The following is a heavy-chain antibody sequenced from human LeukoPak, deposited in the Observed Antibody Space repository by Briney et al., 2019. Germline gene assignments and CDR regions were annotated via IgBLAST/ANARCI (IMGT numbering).Heavy chain of an antibody. CDR1: GASIGTYF. CDR2: IYTSATT. CDR3: ARDRFGWFDP. V-gene: IGHV4-4*07. D-gene: IGHD3-16*01. J-gene: IGHJ5*02. Sequence: PSETLSLTCTVSGASIGTYFWSWIREPAGKRLEWIGRIYTSATTNYNPSFKSRVTLLLDTSKNQLSLRLTSVTAADTAIYYCARDRFGWFDPWGQGTRVTVSS.